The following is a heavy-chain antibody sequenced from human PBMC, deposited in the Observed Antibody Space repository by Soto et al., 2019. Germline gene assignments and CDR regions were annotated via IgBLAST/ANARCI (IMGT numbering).Heavy chain of an antibody. J-gene: IGHJ4*02. CDR2: IYYNRTT. Sequence: QVQLQEWGPGLVKPSETLSLTCTVSGGSFSSYYWSWIRQPPGEGLEWIGYIYYNRTTNYNSSLKSRFTIAGGTSKNQLSLKLSSVTAADTAVYYCARRYGYSFDYWGQGTLFTVSS. D-gene: IGHD5-18*01. CDR1: GGSFSSYY. V-gene: IGHV4-59*08. CDR3: ARRYGYSFDY.